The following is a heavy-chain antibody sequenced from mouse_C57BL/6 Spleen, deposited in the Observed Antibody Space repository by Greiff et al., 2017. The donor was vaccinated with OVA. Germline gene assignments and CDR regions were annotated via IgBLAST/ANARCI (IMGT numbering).Heavy chain of an antibody. J-gene: IGHJ4*01. CDR3: ARSRVPYAMDY. CDR1: GYTFTSYW. Sequence: VQLQQPGAELVMPGASVKLSCKASGYTFTSYWMHWVKPRPGQGLEWIGEIDPSDSYTNYNQKFKGKSTLTVDKSSSTAYMQLSSLTSEDSAVYYCARSRVPYAMDYWGQGTSVTVSS. V-gene: IGHV1-69*01. CDR2: IDPSDSYT.